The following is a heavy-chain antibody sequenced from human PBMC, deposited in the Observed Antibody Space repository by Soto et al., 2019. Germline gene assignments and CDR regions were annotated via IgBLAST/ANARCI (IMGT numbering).Heavy chain of an antibody. CDR2: ISSSSSYI. J-gene: IGHJ3*02. CDR3: SRDRIYDYIWGSYRRDAFDI. Sequence: GGALSLFCAASGFTFTSYSMNWVRQAPGKGLEWISSISSSSSYIYYADSVKGRFTISRDNAKNSLYLQMNSLRAEDTAVYYCSRDRIYDYIWGSYRRDAFDIWGQGTMVTVSS. V-gene: IGHV3-21*01. CDR1: GFTFTSYS. D-gene: IGHD3-16*02.